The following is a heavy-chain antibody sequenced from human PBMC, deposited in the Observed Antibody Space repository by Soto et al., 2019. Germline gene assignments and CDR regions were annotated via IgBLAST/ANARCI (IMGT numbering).Heavy chain of an antibody. D-gene: IGHD7-27*01. J-gene: IGHJ4*02. V-gene: IGHV3-7*03. CDR2: IKKDGSEK. Sequence: EVQLVESGGGLVQPGGSLRLSCAASGFTFTNYWMTWVRQAPGRGLEWVANIKKDGSEKHYVDSVKGRFTISRDNAKNSLYLQINSLIAEDTAVYYCAREIWGPEYWGQGTRVTVSP. CDR3: AREIWGPEY. CDR1: GFTFTNYW.